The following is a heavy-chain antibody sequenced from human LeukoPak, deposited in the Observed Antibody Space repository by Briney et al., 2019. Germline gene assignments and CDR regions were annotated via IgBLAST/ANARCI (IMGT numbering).Heavy chain of an antibody. CDR3: AKDWLSITMIVVVIGGHFDY. CDR2: ISGSGGST. D-gene: IGHD3-22*01. Sequence: GGSLRLSCAASGFTFSSYAMSWVRQAPGKGLEWVSAISGSGGSTYYADSVKGRFTISRDNSKNTLYLQMNSLRAEDTAVYYCAKDWLSITMIVVVIGGHFDYWGQGTLVTVSS. V-gene: IGHV3-23*01. J-gene: IGHJ4*02. CDR1: GFTFSSYA.